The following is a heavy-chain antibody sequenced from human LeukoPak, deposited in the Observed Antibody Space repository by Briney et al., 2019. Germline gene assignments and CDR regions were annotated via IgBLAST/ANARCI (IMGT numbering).Heavy chain of an antibody. J-gene: IGHJ4*02. V-gene: IGHV1-2*02. CDR1: GYTFTSYY. Sequence: ASVKVSCKASGYTFTSYYMHWVRQAPGQGLEWMGWINPNSGGTNYAQKFQGRVTMTRDTSISTAYMELSRLRSDDTAVYHCAMCLSGYYLGFDYWGQGTLVTVSS. CDR3: AMCLSGYYLGFDY. CDR2: INPNSGGT. D-gene: IGHD3-3*01.